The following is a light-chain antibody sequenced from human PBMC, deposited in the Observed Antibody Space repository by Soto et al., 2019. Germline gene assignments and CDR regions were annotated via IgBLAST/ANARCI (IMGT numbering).Light chain of an antibody. CDR3: QQSYNTPLT. Sequence: DIQMTQTPSSLSASVGDRVTITCRASQSISSYLNWYQQKPGKAPKFLIYAASSLQSGVPSRFSGSGSGTDFTLTISSLQPEDFATYYCQQSYNTPLTFGPGTKVD. CDR1: QSISSY. V-gene: IGKV1-39*01. J-gene: IGKJ3*01. CDR2: AAS.